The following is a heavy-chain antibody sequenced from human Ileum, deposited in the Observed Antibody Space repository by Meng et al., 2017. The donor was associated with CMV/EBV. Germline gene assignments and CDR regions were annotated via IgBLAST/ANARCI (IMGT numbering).Heavy chain of an antibody. CDR2: IWYEGSNE. V-gene: IGHV3-33*01. D-gene: IGHD3-10*01. CDR1: GFNCSNNG. J-gene: IGHJ4*02. CDR3: ATHQFGFDRGINISDY. Sequence: SGFNCSNNGMNWCRQAPGKGLEWVAVIWYEGSNEKYADSVKGRFTISRDNSKNTLYLQMNSLRAEDTALYYCATHQFGFDRGINISDYWGQGTLVSLL.